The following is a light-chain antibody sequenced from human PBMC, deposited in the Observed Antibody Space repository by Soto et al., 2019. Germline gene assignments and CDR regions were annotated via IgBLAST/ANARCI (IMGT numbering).Light chain of an antibody. Sequence: QSVLTQPRSVSGSPGQSVTISCTGSTSDFGGYNYVSWYQKHPGRAPKLMIYDVTKRPSGVPDRFSGSKSGNTASLTISGLQAEDEAAYYCCSYAGSYTFYVFGTGTKVTVL. CDR2: DVT. CDR1: TSDFGGYNY. CDR3: CSYAGSYTFYV. V-gene: IGLV2-11*01. J-gene: IGLJ1*01.